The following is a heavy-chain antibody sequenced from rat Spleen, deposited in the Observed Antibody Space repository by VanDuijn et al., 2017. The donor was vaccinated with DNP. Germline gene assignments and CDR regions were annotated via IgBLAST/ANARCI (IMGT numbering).Heavy chain of an antibody. V-gene: IGHV5S10*01. J-gene: IGHJ4*01. CDR2: IIYDGSRT. Sequence: EVQLVETGGGLVQPGRSLKLSCVASGFTFNKYGMAWVRQAPKKGLEWVATIIYDGSRTYYRDSVKGRFTISRDNTKSTLYLQMDSLRSEDTATYYCATHDAYGPPMDAWGQGTSVTVSS. D-gene: IGHD1-11*01. CDR1: GFTFNKYG. CDR3: ATHDAYGPPMDA.